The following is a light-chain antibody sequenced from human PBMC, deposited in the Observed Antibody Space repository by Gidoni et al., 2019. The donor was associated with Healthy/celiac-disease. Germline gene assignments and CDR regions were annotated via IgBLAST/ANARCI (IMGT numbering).Light chain of an antibody. CDR1: QSISSY. Sequence: DIQMNQSTSSLSASVGDRVTITCRASQSISSYLNWYQQKPGKAPKLLIYAASSLQSGVPSRFSGSGSGTDFTLTISSLQPEDFATYYCQQSYSTLTITFGQGTRLEIK. V-gene: IGKV1-39*01. CDR2: AAS. J-gene: IGKJ5*01. CDR3: QQSYSTLTIT.